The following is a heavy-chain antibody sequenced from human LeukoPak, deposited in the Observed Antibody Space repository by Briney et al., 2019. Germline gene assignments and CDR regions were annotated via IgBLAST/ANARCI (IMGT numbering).Heavy chain of an antibody. CDR1: GNSISSGDNY. D-gene: IGHD3-10*01. J-gene: IGHJ6*03. Sequence: SETLPLTCTVSGNSISSGDNYWSWIRQPAGKGLEWIGRIYTSGSTNYNPSLKSRVTISGDTSKNQFSLKLSSVTAADTAVYYCARAVLLWFGELLSPYYYYYYMDVWGKGTTVTVSS. CDR2: IYTSGST. CDR3: ARAVLLWFGELLSPYYYYYYMDV. V-gene: IGHV4-61*02.